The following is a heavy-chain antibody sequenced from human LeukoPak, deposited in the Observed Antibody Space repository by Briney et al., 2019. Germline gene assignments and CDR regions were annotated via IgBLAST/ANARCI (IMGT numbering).Heavy chain of an antibody. J-gene: IGHJ4*02. CDR1: GGSISSGGYY. CDR2: IYYGGST. CDR3: AREPQWELQEYYFDY. D-gene: IGHD1-26*01. Sequence: SQTLSLTCTVSGGSISSGGYYWSWIRQHPGKGLEWIGYIYYGGSTYYNPSLKSRVTISVDTSKNQFSLKLSSVTAADTAVYYCAREPQWELQEYYFDYWGQGTLVTVSS. V-gene: IGHV4-31*03.